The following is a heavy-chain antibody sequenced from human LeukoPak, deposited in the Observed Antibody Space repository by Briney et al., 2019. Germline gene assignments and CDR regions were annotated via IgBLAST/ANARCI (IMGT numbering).Heavy chain of an antibody. Sequence: PGGSLRLSCAAAGISFSNYAMSWVRQAPGKGLEWVSSISSSSSYIYYADSVKGRFTISRDNAKNSLYPQMNSLRAEDTAVYYCVRDSYGTSRGQGTLVTVSS. CDR2: ISSSSSYI. V-gene: IGHV3-21*01. CDR1: GISFSNYA. CDR3: VRDSYGTS. J-gene: IGHJ4*02. D-gene: IGHD3-16*01.